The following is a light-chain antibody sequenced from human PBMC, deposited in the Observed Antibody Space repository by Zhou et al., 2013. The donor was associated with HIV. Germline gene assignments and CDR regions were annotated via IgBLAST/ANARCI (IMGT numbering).Light chain of an antibody. CDR3: QQYESLLLT. J-gene: IGKJ4*01. V-gene: IGKV1-33*01. Sequence: DIQMTQSPSSLSASVGDRVTITCQASQDIRNCLNWYQLKPGKAPNLLIYDASSLETGVPSRFSGSGSGTDFTFTISSLQPEDAATYYCQQYESLLLTFGGGTKVEIK. CDR1: QDIRNC. CDR2: DAS.